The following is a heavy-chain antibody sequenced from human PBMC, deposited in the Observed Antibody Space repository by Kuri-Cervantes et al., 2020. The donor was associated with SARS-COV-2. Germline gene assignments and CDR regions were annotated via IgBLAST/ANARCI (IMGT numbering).Heavy chain of an antibody. V-gene: IGHV3-48*02. Sequence: LSLTCAASGFTFSSYSMNWVRQAPGKGLEWVSYISSSSSTIYYADSVKGRFTISRDNAKNSLYLQMNSLRDEDTAMYYCARGSEAGYYYFDYWGQGTLVTVSS. CDR1: GFTFSSYS. CDR3: ARGSEAGYYYFDY. J-gene: IGHJ4*02. D-gene: IGHD3-9*01. CDR2: ISSSSSTI.